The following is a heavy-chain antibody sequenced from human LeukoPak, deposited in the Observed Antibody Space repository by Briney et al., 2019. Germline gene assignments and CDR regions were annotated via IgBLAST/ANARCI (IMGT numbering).Heavy chain of an antibody. CDR2: INPSGGST. CDR1: GYTFTSYY. D-gene: IGHD6-19*01. Sequence: ASVKVSCKASGYTFTSYYMHWVRQAPGQGLEWMGMINPSGGSTSYAQKFQGRVTMTRDTSTSTVYMELSSLRSEDTAVYYCARAPGYSSGWQPKSDYWGQGTLVTVSS. CDR3: ARAPGYSSGWQPKSDY. J-gene: IGHJ4*02. V-gene: IGHV1-46*01.